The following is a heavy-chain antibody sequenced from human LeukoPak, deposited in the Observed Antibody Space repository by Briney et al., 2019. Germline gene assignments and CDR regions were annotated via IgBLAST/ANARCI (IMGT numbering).Heavy chain of an antibody. CDR3: ARERPTFGVAARTYYYMDV. CDR2: INSNSGGT. J-gene: IGHJ6*03. CDR1: GYTFTGYY. V-gene: IGHV1-2*02. Sequence: ASVKVSCKASGYTFTGYYMHWVRQAPAQGLDWMGWINSNSGGTNYAQKFQGRVTMTRDTPISTAYMELSRLRSDDTAVYYCARERPTFGVAARTYYYMDVWGKGTTVTVSS. D-gene: IGHD3-3*01.